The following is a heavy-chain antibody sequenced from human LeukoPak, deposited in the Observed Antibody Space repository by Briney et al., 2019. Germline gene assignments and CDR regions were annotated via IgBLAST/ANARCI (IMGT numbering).Heavy chain of an antibody. CDR1: GFTFSSYA. Sequence: GGSLRLSCAASGFTFSSYAMSWVRQAPGKGLEWVSAISGSGGSTHYADSVKGRFTISRDNSKNTLYLQMNSLRAEDTAVYYCAKVHSGYYYGMDVWGQGTTVTVSS. J-gene: IGHJ6*02. CDR3: AKVHSGYYYGMDV. D-gene: IGHD6-25*01. V-gene: IGHV3-23*01. CDR2: ISGSGGST.